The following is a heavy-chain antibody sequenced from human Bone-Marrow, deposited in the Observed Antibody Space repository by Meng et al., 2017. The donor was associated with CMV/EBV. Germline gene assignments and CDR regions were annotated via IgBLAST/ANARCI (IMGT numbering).Heavy chain of an antibody. J-gene: IGHJ6*02. CDR1: GGTFSSYA. CDR2: IIPIFGTA. V-gene: IGHV1-69*05. D-gene: IGHD3-3*01. Sequence: SVKVSCKASGGTFSSYAISWVRQAPGQGLEWRGGIIPIFGTANYAQKFQGRVTITTDESTSTAYMELSSLRSEDTAVYYCARGHYDFWSGYYYYYGMDVWGQGTTVTVSS. CDR3: ARGHYDFWSGYYYYYGMDV.